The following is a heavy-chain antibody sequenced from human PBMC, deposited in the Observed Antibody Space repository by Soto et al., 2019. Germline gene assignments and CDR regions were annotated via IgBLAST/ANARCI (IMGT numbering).Heavy chain of an antibody. Sequence: QITLKESGPTLVKPTQTLTLTCTFSGFSLSTSGVAVGWIRQPPGKALEWLALIYWDDDKRDSPSLKSRLTITKDTSKNQVVLTMTNMDPVDTATYYCAHRRGYYGSGSYSGMFWFDPWGQGTLVTVSS. D-gene: IGHD3-10*01. J-gene: IGHJ5*02. V-gene: IGHV2-5*02. CDR2: IYWDDDK. CDR1: GFSLSTSGVA. CDR3: AHRRGYYGSGSYSGMFWFDP.